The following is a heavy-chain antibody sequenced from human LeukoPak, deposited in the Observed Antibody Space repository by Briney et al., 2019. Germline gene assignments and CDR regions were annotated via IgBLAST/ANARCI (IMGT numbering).Heavy chain of an antibody. J-gene: IGHJ3*02. CDR1: GFTFSSYS. D-gene: IGHD2-8*01. Sequence: GGSLRLSCAASGFTFSSYSMNWVRQAPGKGLEWVSSISSSSSYIYYADSVKDRFTISRDNAKNSLYLQMNSLRAEDTAVYYCARGGYYWEHAFDIWGQGTMVTVSS. CDR3: ARGGYYWEHAFDI. CDR2: ISSSSSYI. V-gene: IGHV3-21*01.